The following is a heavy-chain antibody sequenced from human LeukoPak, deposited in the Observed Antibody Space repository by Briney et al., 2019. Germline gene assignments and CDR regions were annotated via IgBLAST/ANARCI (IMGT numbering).Heavy chain of an antibody. Sequence: SETLSLTCTVSGGSISSYFWSWIRQPPGKGLEWIGYIYYSGSTNYNPSLKSRVTMSIDTSKNQFSLKLSSVTAADTAVYYCARDFRGNYGSRGMDVWGQGTTVTVSS. D-gene: IGHD5-24*01. J-gene: IGHJ6*02. CDR2: IYYSGST. CDR1: GGSISSYF. CDR3: ARDFRGNYGSRGMDV. V-gene: IGHV4-59*01.